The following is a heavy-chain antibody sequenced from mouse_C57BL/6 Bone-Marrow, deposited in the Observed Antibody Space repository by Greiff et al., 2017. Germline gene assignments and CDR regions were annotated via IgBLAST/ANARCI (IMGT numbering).Heavy chain of an antibody. CDR3: ARSFYDSYYRLDAMDD. CDR1: GYTFTSYG. Sequence: VQLQESGAELARPGASVKLSCKASGYTFTSYGISWVKQRTGQGLEWIGEIYPRSGNTYYNEKFKGKATLTADKSSSTAYMELRSLTSEDSAVYFCARSFYDSYYRLDAMDDWGQGTSVTVSS. J-gene: IGHJ4*01. V-gene: IGHV1-81*01. CDR2: IYPRSGNT. D-gene: IGHD2-3*01.